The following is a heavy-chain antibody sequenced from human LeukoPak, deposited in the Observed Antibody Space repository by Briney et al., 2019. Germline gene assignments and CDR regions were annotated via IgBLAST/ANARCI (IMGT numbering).Heavy chain of an antibody. D-gene: IGHD6-13*01. CDR3: ARAAPYSSSGKTRKNYYFDY. CDR1: GGSISSYY. V-gene: IGHV4-4*07. J-gene: IGHJ4*02. CDR2: IYTSGST. Sequence: PSETLSLTCTVSGGSISSYYWSWIRQPAGKGLEWIGRIYTSGSTNYNPSLKSRVTMSVDTSKNQFSLKLSSVTAADTAVYYCARAAPYSSSGKTRKNYYFDYWGQGTLVTVSS.